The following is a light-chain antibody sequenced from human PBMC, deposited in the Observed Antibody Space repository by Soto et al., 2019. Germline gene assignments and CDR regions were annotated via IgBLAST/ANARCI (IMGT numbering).Light chain of an antibody. CDR3: QRYDNLPPIT. V-gene: IGKV1-33*01. J-gene: IGKJ5*01. CDR1: QDISNY. CDR2: DAS. Sequence: DIQMTQSPSSLSASVGDRVTITCQASQDISNYLNWYQQKPGKAPKLLFYDASNLETGVPSSFSGSGSGTDFTFTISSLQPEDIATYYCQRYDNLPPITFGQGTRLQIK.